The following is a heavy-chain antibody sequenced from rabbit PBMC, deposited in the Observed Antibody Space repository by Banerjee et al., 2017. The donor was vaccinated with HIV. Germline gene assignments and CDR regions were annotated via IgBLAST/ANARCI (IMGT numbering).Heavy chain of an antibody. V-gene: IGHV1S45*01. CDR1: GFDFSNTYW. J-gene: IGHJ4*01. Sequence: QEQLVESGGDLVKPGASLTLTCTASGFDFSNTYWICWVRQAPGKGLEWIACIYAGSGGTGFAGWAKGRFTISRTSSTTVTLQMTSLTAADTATYFCARDLAGVTGWNFGLWGPGTLVTVS. CDR2: IYAGSGGT. CDR3: ARDLAGVTGWNFGL. D-gene: IGHD4-1*01.